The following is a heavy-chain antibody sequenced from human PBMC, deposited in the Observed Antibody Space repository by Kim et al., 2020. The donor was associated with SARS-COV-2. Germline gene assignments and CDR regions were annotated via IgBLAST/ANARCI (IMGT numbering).Heavy chain of an antibody. CDR1: GDSVSSNSAA. J-gene: IGHJ4*02. D-gene: IGHD2-8*02. Sequence: SQTLSLTCAISGDSVSSNSAAWNGIRHSPSRGLDWLGRPYYRSKCYNDYAVSVKSRITINPDTSKNQFSLQLNSVTPEDTAVYYCARVGSWYWVFDYWGQGTLVTVSS. CDR2: PYYRSKCYN. CDR3: ARVGSWYWVFDY. V-gene: IGHV6-1*01.